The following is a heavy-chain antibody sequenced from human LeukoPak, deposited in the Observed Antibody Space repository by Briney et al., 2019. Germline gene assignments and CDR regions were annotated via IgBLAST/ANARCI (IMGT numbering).Heavy chain of an antibody. D-gene: IGHD3-3*01. V-gene: IGHV4-59*01. Sequence: SETLSLTCTVPGGSISSYYWSWIRQPPGKGLEWIGYIYYSGSTNYNPSLKSRVTISVDTSKNQFSLKLSSVTAADTAVYYCAKSYDFWSGYYIKPYYYYMDVWGKGTTVTVSS. J-gene: IGHJ6*03. CDR2: IYYSGST. CDR3: AKSYDFWSGYYIKPYYYYMDV. CDR1: GGSISSYY.